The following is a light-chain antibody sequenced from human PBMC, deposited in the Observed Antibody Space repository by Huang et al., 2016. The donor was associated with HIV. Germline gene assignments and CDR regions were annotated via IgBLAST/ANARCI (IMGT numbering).Light chain of an antibody. CDR1: HYINKY. CDR3: QQSYKAPRT. CDR2: GAS. J-gene: IGKJ2*01. Sequence: DIQMTQSPSSLSATVGDRVIISCRASHYINKYLNWYQQMPGKAPKLLIYGASTLQRGVSSRFSGSVSGTDFTLTIGSLQPEDAATYYCQQSYKAPRTFGQGTLLEI. V-gene: IGKV1-39*01.